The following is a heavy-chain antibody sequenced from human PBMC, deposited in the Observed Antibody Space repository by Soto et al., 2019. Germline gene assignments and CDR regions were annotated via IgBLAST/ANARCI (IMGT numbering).Heavy chain of an antibody. J-gene: IGHJ3*02. Sequence: GGSLRLSCAASGFTFSSYAMNWVRQAPGEGLEWVSFISGGGDYTYYADSVKGRFTISRDSSRNTLYLQMNTLRSEDTAVYYCAREIDSSGYYRRVRAFDIWGQGTMVTVSS. D-gene: IGHD3-22*01. V-gene: IGHV3-23*01. CDR3: AREIDSSGYYRRVRAFDI. CDR1: GFTFSSYA. CDR2: ISGGGDYT.